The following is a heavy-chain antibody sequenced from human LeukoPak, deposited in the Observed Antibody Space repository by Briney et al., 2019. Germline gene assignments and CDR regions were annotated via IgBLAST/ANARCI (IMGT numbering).Heavy chain of an antibody. CDR1: GYSISSGYY. D-gene: IGHD3-10*01. V-gene: IGHV4-38-2*02. CDR3: ARINLYGSESYWFDP. CDR2: IYHSGST. J-gene: IGHJ5*02. Sequence: PSETLSLTCTVSGYSISSGYYWGWIRQPPGKGLEWIGSIYHSGSTYYNPSLKSRVTISVDTSKNQFSLKLSSVTAADTAVYYCARINLYGSESYWFDPWGQGTLVTVSS.